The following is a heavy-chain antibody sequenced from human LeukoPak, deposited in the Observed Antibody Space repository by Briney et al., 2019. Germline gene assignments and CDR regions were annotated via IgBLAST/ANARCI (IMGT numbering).Heavy chain of an antibody. Sequence: GGSLRLSCTASGFNFNGYTMHWVRQAPGKGLEWVSPITWDGGRTYYADSLKGRFAISRDNNKNSLYLQMNSLRIEDTAFYYCAKDFGLGSGYYHALDSWGQGTLVTVSS. CDR1: GFNFNGYT. D-gene: IGHD3-22*01. V-gene: IGHV3-43*01. CDR3: AKDFGLGSGYYHALDS. J-gene: IGHJ4*02. CDR2: ITWDGGRT.